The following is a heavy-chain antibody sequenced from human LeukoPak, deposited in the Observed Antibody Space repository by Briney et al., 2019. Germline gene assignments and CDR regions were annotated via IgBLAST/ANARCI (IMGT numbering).Heavy chain of an antibody. V-gene: IGHV3-7*03. CDR2: IKQDGSEK. J-gene: IGHJ6*03. CDR1: GFSFTTYW. Sequence: GGSLRLSCAASGFSFTTYWMGWVRQAPGKGLEWVANIKQDGSEKYYVDSVKGRFTISRDNAKNSLFLQMNSLRAEDTAIYYCAKNGDRGAYCSGGSCYPYYYYYMDVWGKGNTVTISS. CDR3: AKNGDRGAYCSGGSCYPYYYYYMDV. D-gene: IGHD2-15*01.